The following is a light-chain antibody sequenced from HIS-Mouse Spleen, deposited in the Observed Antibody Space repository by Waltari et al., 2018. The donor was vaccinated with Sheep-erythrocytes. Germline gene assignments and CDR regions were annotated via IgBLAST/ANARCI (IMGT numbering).Light chain of an antibody. J-gene: IGLJ3*02. CDR2: HVS. CDR1: SSDVGGYNY. Sequence: QSALTQPRSVSGSPGQSVTISCTGTSSDVGGYNYVSWYQQHPGKAPKLMIYHVSKRPSGVPDRFSGSKAGTTASLTISGLQAEDEADYYCCSYAGSYTWVFGGGTKLTVL. CDR3: CSYAGSYTWV. V-gene: IGLV2-11*01.